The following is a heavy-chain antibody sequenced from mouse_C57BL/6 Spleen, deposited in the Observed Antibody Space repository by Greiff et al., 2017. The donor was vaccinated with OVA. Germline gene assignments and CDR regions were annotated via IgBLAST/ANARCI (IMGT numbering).Heavy chain of an antibody. CDR3: ARGDYYGSSWYFEV. V-gene: IGHV1-76*01. Sequence: VQVVESGAELVRPGASVKLSCKASGYTFTDYYIHWVKQRPGQGLEWIARIYPGSGNTYYNEKFKGKATLTAEKSSSTAYMQLSSLPSEDSAVYFGARGDYYGSSWYFEVWGTGTTVTVSS. D-gene: IGHD1-1*01. J-gene: IGHJ1*03. CDR2: IYPGSGNT. CDR1: GYTFTDYY.